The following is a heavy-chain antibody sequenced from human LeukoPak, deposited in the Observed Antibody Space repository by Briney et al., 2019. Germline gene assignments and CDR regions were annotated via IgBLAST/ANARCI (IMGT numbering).Heavy chain of an antibody. CDR2: ISSSSSTI. V-gene: IGHV3-48*01. CDR1: GFTFSSYS. Sequence: GGSLRLSCAASGFTFSSYSMNWVRQAPGKGLEWVSYISSSSSTIYYADSVKGRFTISRDNSKNTLYLQMNSLRAEDTAVYYCAKDNGYSYGPTGFDYWGQGTLVTVSS. CDR3: AKDNGYSYGPTGFDY. D-gene: IGHD5-18*01. J-gene: IGHJ4*02.